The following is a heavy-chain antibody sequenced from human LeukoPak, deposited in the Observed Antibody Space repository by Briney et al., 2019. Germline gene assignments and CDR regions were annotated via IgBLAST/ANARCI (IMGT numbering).Heavy chain of an antibody. CDR1: GYTFTGYY. CDR2: INPNSGGT. Sequence: ASVKVSCKASGYTFTGYYMHWVRQAPGQGLEWMGRINPNSGGTNYAQKFQGRVTMTRNTSISTAYMELSSLRSEDTAVYYCARGRIQLWSRDRFDPWGQGTLVTVSS. V-gene: IGHV1-2*06. D-gene: IGHD5-18*01. J-gene: IGHJ5*02. CDR3: ARGRIQLWSRDRFDP.